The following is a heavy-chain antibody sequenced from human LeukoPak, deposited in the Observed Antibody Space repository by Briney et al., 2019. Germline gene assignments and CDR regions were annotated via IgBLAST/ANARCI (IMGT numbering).Heavy chain of an antibody. D-gene: IGHD6-19*01. V-gene: IGHV4-61*01. CDR2: IYYSGST. J-gene: IGHJ4*02. CDR1: GDSITSGRYY. CDR3: ARIGVAGTFSASGFDY. Sequence: SETLSLTCTVSGDSITSGRYYWSWIRQPPGKGLEWIGYIYYSGSTNYNPSLKSRVTISVDTSKNQFSLKLSSVTAADTAVYYCARIGVAGTFSASGFDYWGQGTLVTVSS.